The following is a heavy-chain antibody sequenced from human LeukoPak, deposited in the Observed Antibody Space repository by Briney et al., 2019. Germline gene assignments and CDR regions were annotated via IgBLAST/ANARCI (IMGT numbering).Heavy chain of an antibody. Sequence: GGSLRLSCAASGFTFSSYWMSWVRQAPGQGLEWVANVKQDGSEKYYVDSVKGRFTISRDNAKNSLYLQMNSLRAEDTAVYYCARLAYSGGDCFSGLNPFDYWGQGALVTVSS. J-gene: IGHJ4*02. V-gene: IGHV3-7*01. CDR1: GFTFSSYW. CDR3: ARLAYSGGDCFSGLNPFDY. CDR2: VKQDGSEK. D-gene: IGHD2-21*01.